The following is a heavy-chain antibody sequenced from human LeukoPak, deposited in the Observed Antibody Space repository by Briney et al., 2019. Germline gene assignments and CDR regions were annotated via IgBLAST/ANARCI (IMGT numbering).Heavy chain of an antibody. CDR1: GYTFTNYG. V-gene: IGHV1-18*01. CDR3: AKDLGFPYGSGIPGV. J-gene: IGHJ6*04. D-gene: IGHD3-10*01. CDR2: ISAYNGNT. Sequence: ASVKVSCKASGYTFTNYGVTWVRQAPGQGLEWMGWISAYNGNTKHAQKVQGRVTMTTDTSTSTVYMELSSLRSEDTAVYYCAKDLGFPYGSGIPGVWGKGTTVTISS.